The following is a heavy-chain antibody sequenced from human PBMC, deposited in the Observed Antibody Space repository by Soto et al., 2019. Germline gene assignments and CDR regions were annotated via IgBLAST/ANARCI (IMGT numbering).Heavy chain of an antibody. J-gene: IGHJ4*02. CDR2: ISAYNGNT. D-gene: IGHD2-15*01. CDR3: ARDLSGIVVVVAATPGDY. V-gene: IGHV1-18*04. CDR1: GYTFTSYG. Sequence: QVKLVQSGAEVKKPGASVKVSCKASGYTFTSYGISWVRQAPGQGLEWMGWISAYNGNTNYAQKRQGRVTMTTDTSASTAYMELRSLRSDDTAVYYCARDLSGIVVVVAATPGDYWGQGTLVTVSS.